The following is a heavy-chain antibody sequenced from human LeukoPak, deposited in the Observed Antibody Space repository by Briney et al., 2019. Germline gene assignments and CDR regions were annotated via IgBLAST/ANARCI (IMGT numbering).Heavy chain of an antibody. D-gene: IGHD2-15*01. Sequence: SQTLSLTCTVSGGSISSGGYYWSWIRQHPGKGLEGIGYIYYSGSTYYNPSLKSRVTISVDTSKNQFSLKLSSVTAADTAVYYCARSLGYCSGGSCHNYYGMDVWGQGTTVTVSS. CDR3: ARSLGYCSGGSCHNYYGMDV. V-gene: IGHV4-31*03. CDR2: IYYSGST. CDR1: GGSISSGGYY. J-gene: IGHJ6*02.